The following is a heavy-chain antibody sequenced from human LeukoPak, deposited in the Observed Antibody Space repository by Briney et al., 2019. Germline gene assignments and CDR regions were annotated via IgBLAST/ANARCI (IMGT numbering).Heavy chain of an antibody. Sequence: ASVKVSCKASGYTFTSYYMHWVRQAPGQGLEWMGIINPSGGSTSYAQKFQGRVTMTRDTSTSTVYMELSSLRPEDTAVYYCARDLNPSYYDSSGYSSFRNWGQGTLVTVSS. CDR1: GYTFTSYY. J-gene: IGHJ4*02. CDR2: INPSGGST. V-gene: IGHV1-46*01. D-gene: IGHD3-22*01. CDR3: ARDLNPSYYDSSGYSSFRN.